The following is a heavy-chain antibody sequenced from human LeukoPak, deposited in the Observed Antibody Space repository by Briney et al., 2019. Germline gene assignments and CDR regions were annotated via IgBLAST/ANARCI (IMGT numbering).Heavy chain of an antibody. D-gene: IGHD2-15*01. J-gene: IGHJ4*02. CDR1: GDSFSSNSAA. V-gene: IGHV6-1*01. CDR3: ARDHCSGGSCYWRFDY. Sequence: SQTLSLTCAISGDSFSSNSAAWNWIRQSPSRGLEWLVRTYYRSNLYNDYAESVKNRITINPDTSKNQFSLQLNSVTPEDTAVYYCARDHCSGGSCYWRFDYWGQGTLVTVSS. CDR2: TYYRSNLYN.